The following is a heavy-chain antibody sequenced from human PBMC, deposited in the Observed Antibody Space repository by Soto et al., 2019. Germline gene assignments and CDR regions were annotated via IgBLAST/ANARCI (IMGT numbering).Heavy chain of an antibody. CDR3: ARSDCSGGSCYSLYYYGMDV. J-gene: IGHJ6*02. CDR1: GGSISSGGYY. Sequence: SETLSLTCTVSGGSISSGGYYWSWIRQHPGKGLEWIGYIYYSGSTYYNPSLKSRVTISVDTSKDQFSLKLSSVTAADTAVYYCARSDCSGGSCYSLYYYGMDVWGQGTTVTVSS. V-gene: IGHV4-31*03. D-gene: IGHD2-15*01. CDR2: IYYSGST.